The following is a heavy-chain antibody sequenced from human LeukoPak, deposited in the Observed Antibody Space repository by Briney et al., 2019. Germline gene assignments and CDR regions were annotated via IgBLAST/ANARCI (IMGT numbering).Heavy chain of an antibody. CDR1: GGSISSSSYY. Sequence: SETLSLTCTVSGGSISSSSYYWSWIRQPPGKGLEWIGEINHSGSTNYNPSLKSRVTISVDTSKNQFSLKLSSVTAADTAVYYCARGRGWLQLGFGYYFDYWGQGTLVTVSS. V-gene: IGHV4-39*07. CDR3: ARGRGWLQLGFGYYFDY. D-gene: IGHD5-24*01. J-gene: IGHJ4*02. CDR2: INHSGST.